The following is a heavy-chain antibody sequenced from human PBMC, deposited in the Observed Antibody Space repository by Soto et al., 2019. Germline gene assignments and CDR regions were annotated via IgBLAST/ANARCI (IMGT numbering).Heavy chain of an antibody. J-gene: IGHJ4*02. Sequence: GGSLRLSCAASRFTFSNYGMQWVRQALGKGLEWVAVISHDGTVKYYADSVKGRFTISRDNFQNTLDLQMDSLRAEDTAVYYCAKERDTRSSSCFDSWGQGTLVTVSS. V-gene: IGHV3-30*18. CDR3: AKERDTRSSSCFDS. CDR2: ISHDGTVK. CDR1: RFTFSNYG. D-gene: IGHD5-18*01.